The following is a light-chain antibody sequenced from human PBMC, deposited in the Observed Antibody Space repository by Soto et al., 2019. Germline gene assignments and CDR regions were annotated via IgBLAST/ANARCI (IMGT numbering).Light chain of an antibody. J-gene: IGLJ3*02. V-gene: IGLV2-14*01. CDR1: SSDIGGYNY. CDR2: EVS. Sequence: QSALTQPASVSGSPGQSITISCTGTSSDIGGYNYASWYQHHPGEAPKLIIYEVSNRPSGVSDRFSGSKSGNTASLTISGLQAEDEDDYYCSSYTSSSTWVFGGGTKLTVL. CDR3: SSYTSSSTWV.